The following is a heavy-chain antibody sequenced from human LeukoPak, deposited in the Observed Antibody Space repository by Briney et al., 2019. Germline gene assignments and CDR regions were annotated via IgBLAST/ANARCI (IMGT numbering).Heavy chain of an antibody. CDR1: GYTFTSYG. D-gene: IGHD5-12*01. J-gene: IGHJ4*02. Sequence: ASVTVSCKASGYTFTSYGISWVRQAPGQGLEWMGWISAYNGNTNYAQKLQGRVTMTTETSTSTVYMELRSLRSDDTAVYYCARALSRGYSGYDYGLGYWGQGTLVTVSS. V-gene: IGHV1-18*01. CDR3: ARALSRGYSGYDYGLGY. CDR2: ISAYNGNT.